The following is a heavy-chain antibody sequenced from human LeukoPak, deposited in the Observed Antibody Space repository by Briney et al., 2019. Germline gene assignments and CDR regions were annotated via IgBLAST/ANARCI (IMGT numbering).Heavy chain of an antibody. J-gene: IGHJ3*02. Sequence: ASVNDSCKASGFTFTSHYMHWVRRAPAQGLEWMGIINPSGGSTGYAQKFQGRVTMTRDTPTSTVSMELSSLRSVDTAVYYCARDLGTATLTSKAAFDIWGQGTMVTVSS. CDR1: GFTFTSHY. CDR2: INPSGGST. CDR3: ARDLGTATLTSKAAFDI. V-gene: IGHV1-46*01. D-gene: IGHD3-16*01.